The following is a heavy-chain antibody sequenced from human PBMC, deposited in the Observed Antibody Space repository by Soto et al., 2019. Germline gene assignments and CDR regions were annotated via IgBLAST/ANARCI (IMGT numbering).Heavy chain of an antibody. CDR2: VYYGGTT. CDR1: GGSVISDDHY. D-gene: IGHD4-4*01. CDR3: ARGPSATVVSLYFFDF. J-gene: IGHJ4*02. Sequence: TLSLTCSVSGGSVISDDHYWTWIRRPPGKGLEWIGYVYYGGTTAYNPSLKSRVTISVDTSKNQFSLNLRSVTAADTAVYYCARGPSATVVSLYFFDFWGQGALVTVSS. V-gene: IGHV4-61*08.